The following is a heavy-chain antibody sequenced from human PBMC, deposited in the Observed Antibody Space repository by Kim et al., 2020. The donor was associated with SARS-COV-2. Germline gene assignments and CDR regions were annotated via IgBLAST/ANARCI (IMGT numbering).Heavy chain of an antibody. D-gene: IGHD2-2*01. J-gene: IGHJ6*02. CDR2: ISGNGGST. Sequence: GGSLRLSCAASGFTFSNYALTWVRQAPGKGLEWVSTISGNGGSTYYADSVKGRFTISRDNSKNTLSLQMNSLRAEDTAIYYCAKDIYCSTTSCYFVFYGMDVWGQGTTVTVSS. V-gene: IGHV3-23*01. CDR1: GFTFSNYA. CDR3: AKDIYCSTTSCYFVFYGMDV.